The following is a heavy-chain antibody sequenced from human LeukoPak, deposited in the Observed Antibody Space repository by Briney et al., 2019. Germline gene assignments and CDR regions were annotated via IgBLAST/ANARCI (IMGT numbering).Heavy chain of an antibody. J-gene: IGHJ6*04. CDR2: ISYAGNNK. V-gene: IGHV3-30*18. CDR1: GFTFSNYG. CDR3: AKSMATVTRGYYYYGMDV. Sequence: TGGSLRLSCAASGFTFSNYGMHWVRQAPGKGLEWVAFISYAGNNKFYADSVKGRFTISRDSSKNTLSLQMNSLRAEDTAVYYCAKSMATVTRGYYYYGMDVWGKGTTVTVSS. D-gene: IGHD4-17*01.